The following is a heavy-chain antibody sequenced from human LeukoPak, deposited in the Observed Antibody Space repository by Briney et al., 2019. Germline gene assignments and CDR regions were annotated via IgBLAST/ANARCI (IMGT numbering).Heavy chain of an antibody. V-gene: IGHV4-59*01. CDR3: ARHFLTDTWFDP. D-gene: IGHD3/OR15-3a*01. J-gene: IGHJ5*02. Sequence: SETLSLTCTVSGGSMSIYYWSWIRQLPGKGLEWIGYIYNGGSTYYNPSLKSRVTISVDTSKNQFSLKLTSVTAADTAVYYCARHFLTDTWFDPWGQGTLVTVSS. CDR2: IYNGGST. CDR1: GGSMSIYY.